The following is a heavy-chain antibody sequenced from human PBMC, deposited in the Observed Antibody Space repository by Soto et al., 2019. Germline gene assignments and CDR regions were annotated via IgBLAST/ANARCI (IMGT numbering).Heavy chain of an antibody. V-gene: IGHV4-39*01. CDR2: ILYSGDT. Sequence: PSETLSLTCSVSSGSISSNSYLWGWIRQPPGKGLEWIGAILYSGDTYYSESLKSRVTMSVDTAKNQFSLKLNSVTAADTAVYYCARQGRNTKIVILRHYATDFWGQGTAVTSP. J-gene: IGHJ6*02. CDR3: ARQGRNTKIVILRHYATDF. CDR1: SGSISSNSYL. D-gene: IGHD3-22*01.